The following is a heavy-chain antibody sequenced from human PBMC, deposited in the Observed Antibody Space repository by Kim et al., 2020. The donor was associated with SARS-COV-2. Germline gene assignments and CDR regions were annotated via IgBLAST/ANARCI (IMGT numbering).Heavy chain of an antibody. Sequence: ASVKVSCKASGYTFTSYTMHWVRQAPGQRLEWMGWINAGDGNTKYSQNFQGRVTITRDTSANTAYMEVSSLRSEDTAVYYCARETYYYDTSGYIGAFDIWGQGTLVTVSS. V-gene: IGHV1-3*01. CDR1: GYTFTSYT. J-gene: IGHJ3*02. CDR2: INAGDGNT. CDR3: ARETYYYDTSGYIGAFDI. D-gene: IGHD3-22*01.